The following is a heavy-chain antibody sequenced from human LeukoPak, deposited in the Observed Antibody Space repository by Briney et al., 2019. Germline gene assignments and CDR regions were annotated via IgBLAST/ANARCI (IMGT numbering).Heavy chain of an antibody. V-gene: IGHV3-9*01. J-gene: IGHJ5*02. CDR1: GFTFDDYA. Sequence: GGSLRLSCAASGFTFDDYAMHWVRQAPGKGLEWVSGISWNSGSIGYTDSVKGRFTTSRDNAKNSLYLQMNSLRAEDTALYYCAKDSSDTAMVTPWFDPWGQGTLVTVSS. CDR2: ISWNSGSI. D-gene: IGHD5-18*01. CDR3: AKDSSDTAMVTPWFDP.